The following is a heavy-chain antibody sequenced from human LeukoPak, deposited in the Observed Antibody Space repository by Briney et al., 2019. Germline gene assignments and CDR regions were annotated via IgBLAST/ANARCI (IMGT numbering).Heavy chain of an antibody. D-gene: IGHD1-26*01. CDR3: ARGLRATDRFDY. J-gene: IGHJ4*02. CDR2: INAGNGNT. CDR1: GYTFTSYA. V-gene: IGHV1-3*01. Sequence: ASVNVSCKASGYTFTSYAMHWVRQAPGQRLEWMGWINAGNGNTKYSQKFQGRVTITRDTSASTAYMELSSLRSEDTAVYYCARGLRATDRFDYWGQGTLVTVSS.